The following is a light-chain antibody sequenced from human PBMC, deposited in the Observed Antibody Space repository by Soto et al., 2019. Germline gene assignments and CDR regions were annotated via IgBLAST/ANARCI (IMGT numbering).Light chain of an antibody. CDR2: EVS. V-gene: IGLV2-18*02. CDR1: SSDVGSYNR. CDR3: SSYTSSSTPV. J-gene: IGLJ2*01. Sequence: QSALTQPPSVSGSPGQSVTISSTGTSSDVGSYNRVSWYQQPPGTAPKLMIYEVSNRPSGVPDRFSGSKSGNTASLTISGLQAEDEADYYCSSYTSSSTPVFGGGTKLTVL.